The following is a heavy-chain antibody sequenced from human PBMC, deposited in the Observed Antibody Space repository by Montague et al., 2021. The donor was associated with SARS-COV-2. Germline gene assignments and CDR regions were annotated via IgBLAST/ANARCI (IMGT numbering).Heavy chain of an antibody. CDR3: ARLLRFCTNGVCRTYYYYALDV. CDR2: IYYSGST. Sequence: SETLSLTCTVSGGSISGFYWSWIRQPPGKGLEWIGYIYYSGSTKYNPSLESRVAVSVDRSKNQVSLKLTSVTAADTAVYYCARLLRFCTNGVCRTYYYYALDVWGQGTTVTVSS. CDR1: GGSISGFY. V-gene: IGHV4-59*01. J-gene: IGHJ6*02. D-gene: IGHD2-8*01.